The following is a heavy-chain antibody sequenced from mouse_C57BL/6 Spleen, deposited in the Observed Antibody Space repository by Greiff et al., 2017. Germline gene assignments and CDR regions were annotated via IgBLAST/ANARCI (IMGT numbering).Heavy chain of an antibody. J-gene: IGHJ3*01. Sequence: QVQLQQSGAELVRPGASVTLSCKASGYTFTDYEMHWVKQTPVHGLEWIGAIDPETGGTAYNQTFKGKAILTADKSSSTAYMELRSRTSEDSAVYYCTITAWFAYWGQGTLVTVSA. D-gene: IGHD4-1*01. CDR1: GYTFTDYE. CDR2: IDPETGGT. V-gene: IGHV1-15*01. CDR3: TITAWFAY.